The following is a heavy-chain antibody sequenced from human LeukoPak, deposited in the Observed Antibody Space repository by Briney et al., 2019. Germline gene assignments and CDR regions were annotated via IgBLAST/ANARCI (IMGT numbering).Heavy chain of an antibody. Sequence: PSETLSLTCTVSGGSFSSYYWSWIRQPAGKGLEWIGRICTSGITNYNPSLKSRVTMSVDTSKNQFSLKLSSVTAADTAVYYCAREVYGSGSYSSTDAFDIWGQGTMVTVSS. D-gene: IGHD3-10*01. CDR3: AREVYGSGSYSSTDAFDI. CDR1: GGSFSSYY. J-gene: IGHJ3*02. V-gene: IGHV4-4*07. CDR2: ICTSGIT.